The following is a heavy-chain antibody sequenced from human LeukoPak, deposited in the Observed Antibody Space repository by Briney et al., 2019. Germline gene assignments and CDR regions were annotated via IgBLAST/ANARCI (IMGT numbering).Heavy chain of an antibody. CDR1: GFTFSSYA. CDR2: ISGSGGST. V-gene: IGHV3-23*01. CDR3: AKDRGGVGAGAFDI. Sequence: GGSLRLSCAASGFTFSSYAMSWVRQAPGKGLEWVSTISGSGGSTYYAGSVMGRFTISRDNSKNTLYLQMNSLRAEDTAVYYCAKDRGGVGAGAFDIWGQGTMVTVSS. D-gene: IGHD1-26*01. J-gene: IGHJ3*02.